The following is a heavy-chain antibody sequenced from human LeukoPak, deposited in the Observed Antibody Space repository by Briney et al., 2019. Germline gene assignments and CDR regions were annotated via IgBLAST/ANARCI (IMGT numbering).Heavy chain of an antibody. CDR2: ISWNSGSI. Sequence: PGGSLRLSCAASRFTFDDYAMHWVRQAPGKGLEWVSGISWNSGSIGYADSVKGRFTISRDNAKNSLYLQMNSLRAEDTAVYYCAGTYYYGSESYYLDYWGQGTLVAVSS. D-gene: IGHD3-10*01. V-gene: IGHV3-9*01. J-gene: IGHJ4*02. CDR3: AGTYYYGSESYYLDY. CDR1: RFTFDDYA.